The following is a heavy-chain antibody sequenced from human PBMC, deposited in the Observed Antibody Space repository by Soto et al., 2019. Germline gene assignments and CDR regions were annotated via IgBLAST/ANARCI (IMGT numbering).Heavy chain of an antibody. CDR2: IWYDGSNK. Sequence: QVQLVESGGGVVQPGRSLRLSCAASGFTFSRYGMHWVRQAPGKGLEWVAVIWYDGSNKYYADSVKGRFTISRDNSKNTMYLQMNILRAEDTAVYYCTTSIVGAYYFDYWGHGTLVTVSS. J-gene: IGHJ4*01. CDR3: TTSIVGAYYFDY. CDR1: GFTFSRYG. D-gene: IGHD1-26*01. V-gene: IGHV3-33*01.